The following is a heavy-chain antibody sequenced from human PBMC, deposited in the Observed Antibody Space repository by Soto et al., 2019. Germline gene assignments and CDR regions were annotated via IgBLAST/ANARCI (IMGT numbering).Heavy chain of an antibody. CDR3: ARDIERIRGPHNNSVGPRX. D-gene: IGHD1-1*01. J-gene: IGHJ5*02. CDR2: ISFNGIDT. Sequence: PGGSLRLSCAASGFTFNSYAMHWVRQAPGQGLEWVSFISFNGIDTYYAYSVKVRVTISRDNSRNTVFLQMTSLRTEETAVFYCARDIERIRGPHNNSVGPRXWGQGTLFTVSX. V-gene: IGHV3-30*04. CDR1: GFTFNSYA.